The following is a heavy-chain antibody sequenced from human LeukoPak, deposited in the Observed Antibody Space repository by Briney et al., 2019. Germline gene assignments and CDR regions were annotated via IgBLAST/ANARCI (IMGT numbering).Heavy chain of an antibody. CDR1: GGSISSSNW. D-gene: IGHD2-2*01. CDR2: IYHSGST. Sequence: PSETLSLTCAVFGGSISSSNWWSWVRQPPGKGLEWIGEIYHSGSTNYNPSLKSRVTISVDKSKNQFSLKLSSVTAADTAVYYCAVKGAGYCSSTSCFPFDYWGQGTLVTVSS. V-gene: IGHV4-4*02. J-gene: IGHJ4*02. CDR3: AVKGAGYCSSTSCFPFDY.